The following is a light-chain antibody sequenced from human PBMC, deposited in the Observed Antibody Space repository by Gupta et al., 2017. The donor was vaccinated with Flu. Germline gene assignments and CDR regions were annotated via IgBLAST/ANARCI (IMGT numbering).Light chain of an antibody. V-gene: IGLV2-14*01. CDR2: EVS. CDR1: SSDVGGYHY. Sequence: QSALTQPASVSGSPGPSNTISCTGTSSDVGGYHYVSWYQQHPGKAPKLMIYEVSNRPSGGANRFSGSKAGNTASLTISGLQAEDEADYYCSSYTSSSTGVFGGGTKLTVL. CDR3: SSYTSSSTGV. J-gene: IGLJ2*01.